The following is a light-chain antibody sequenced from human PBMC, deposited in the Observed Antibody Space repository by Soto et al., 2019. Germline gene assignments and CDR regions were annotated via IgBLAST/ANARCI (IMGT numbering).Light chain of an antibody. CDR1: SSDVGGYNY. CDR2: EVS. CDR3: TSYTDTSIPV. J-gene: IGLJ2*01. V-gene: IGLV2-14*01. Sequence: QSALTQPASVSGSPGQSITISCTGTSSDVGGYNYVSWYQQHPGKAPKLMIYEVSNRPSGISNRFSGSKSGNTASLTISGLQAEDEAAYYCTSYTDTSIPVFGGGTKVTVL.